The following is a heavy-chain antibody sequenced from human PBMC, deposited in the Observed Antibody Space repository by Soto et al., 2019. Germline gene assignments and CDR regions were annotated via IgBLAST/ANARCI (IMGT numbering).Heavy chain of an antibody. D-gene: IGHD3-9*01. CDR1: GFTFDDYA. CDR2: ISWNSGSI. J-gene: IGHJ3*02. V-gene: IGHV3-9*01. Sequence: PGGSLRLSCAASGFTFDDYAMHWVRQAPGKGLEWVSGISWNSGSIGYADSVKGRFTISRDNAKNSLYLQMNSLRAEDTALYYCAKDIYTGEDVLRYLDWLPPRPAFDIWGQGTMVTVSS. CDR3: AKDIYTGEDVLRYLDWLPPRPAFDI.